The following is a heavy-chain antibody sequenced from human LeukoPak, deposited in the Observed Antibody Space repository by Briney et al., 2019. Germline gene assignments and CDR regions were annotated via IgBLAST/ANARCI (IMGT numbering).Heavy chain of an antibody. V-gene: IGHV4-34*01. J-gene: IGHJ4*02. CDR1: GGSFSGYY. CDR3: ARGIGIAAAGPFDY. Sequence: SETLSLTCAVYGGSFSGYYWSWIRQPPGKGLEWIGEINHSGSTNYNPPLKSRVTISVDTSKNQFSLKLSSVTAADTAVYYCARGIGIAAAGPFDYWGQGTLVTVSS. D-gene: IGHD6-13*01. CDR2: INHSGST.